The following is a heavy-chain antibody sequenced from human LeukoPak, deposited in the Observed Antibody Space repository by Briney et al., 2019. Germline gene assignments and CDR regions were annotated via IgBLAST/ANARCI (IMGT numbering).Heavy chain of an antibody. CDR3: AKLGGEALDY. CDR1: GFNFSNYG. CDR2: IRYDGRNK. V-gene: IGHV3-30*02. Sequence: PGGSLRLSCAASGFNFSNYGMHWVRQAPGKGLEWVAFIRYDGRNKYYADSVKGRFTISRDNSKNTLYLQMNSLRAEDTAIYYCAKLGGEALDYWGQGTLVTVSS. J-gene: IGHJ4*02. D-gene: IGHD3-16*01.